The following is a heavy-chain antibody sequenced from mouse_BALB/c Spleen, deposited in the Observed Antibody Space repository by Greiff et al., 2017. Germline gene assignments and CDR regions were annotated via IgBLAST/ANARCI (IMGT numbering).Heavy chain of an antibody. CDR1: GYTFTDYN. CDR2: INPNNGGT. CDR3: ARKYYGPYYFDY. D-gene: IGHD1-2*01. V-gene: IGHV1-18*01. J-gene: IGHJ2*01. Sequence: EVQLKESGPELVKPGASVKIPCKASGYTFTDYNMDWVKQSHGKSLEWIGDINPNNGGTIYNQKFKGKATLTVDKSSSTAYMELRSLTSEDTAVYYCARKYYGPYYFDYWGQGTTLTVSS.